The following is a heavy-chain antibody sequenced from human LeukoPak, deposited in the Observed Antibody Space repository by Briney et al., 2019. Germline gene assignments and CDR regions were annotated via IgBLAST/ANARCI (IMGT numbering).Heavy chain of an antibody. D-gene: IGHD4-23*01. J-gene: IGHJ4*02. CDR2: IIPIFGTA. CDR3: ARGFYGGNSSPFDY. Sequence: SVKVSCKASGGTFSSYAISWVRQAPGQGLEWMGGIIPIFGTANYAQKFQGRVTITADESTSTAYMELSSLRSEDTAVYYCARGFYGGNSSPFDYWGQGTLVTASS. CDR1: GGTFSSYA. V-gene: IGHV1-69*13.